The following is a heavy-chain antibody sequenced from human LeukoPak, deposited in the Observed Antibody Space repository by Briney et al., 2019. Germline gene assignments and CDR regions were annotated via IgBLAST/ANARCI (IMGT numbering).Heavy chain of an antibody. V-gene: IGHV1-2*02. Sequence: ASVTVSCTASGYTFTGYYMHWVRQAPGQGLEWMGWINPNSGGTNYAQRFQGRVTMTRDTSISTAYMELSRLRSDDTAVYYCARGGFLGLAIGFDYWGQGTLVTVSS. CDR2: INPNSGGT. CDR3: ARGGFLGLAIGFDY. J-gene: IGHJ4*02. CDR1: GYTFTGYY. D-gene: IGHD6-19*01.